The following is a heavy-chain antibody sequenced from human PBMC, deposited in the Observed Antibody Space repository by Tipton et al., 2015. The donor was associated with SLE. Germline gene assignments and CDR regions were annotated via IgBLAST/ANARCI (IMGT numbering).Heavy chain of an antibody. D-gene: IGHD3-22*01. V-gene: IGHV3-23*01. CDR1: GGSVSSGNYY. CDR2: ISDSGGST. J-gene: IGHJ4*02. Sequence: LSLTCTVSGGSVSSGNYYWSWIRQPPGRGLEWVSAISDSGGSTYYADSVKGRFTVSRDNSKNTMYLQLNSLRAEDTAMYFCAKGGTYYDNSGYYPPLEYCGQGTLVTVSS. CDR3: AKGGTYYDNSGYYPPLEY.